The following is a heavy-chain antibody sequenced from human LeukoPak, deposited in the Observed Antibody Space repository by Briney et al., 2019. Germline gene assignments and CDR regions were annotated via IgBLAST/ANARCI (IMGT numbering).Heavy chain of an antibody. CDR2: FSGSGGST. CDR3: AKDFPYYYDTSGYYQDS. Sequence: GGSLRLSCAASGFTFSSYAMSWVRQAPGKGLECISGFSGSGGSTYYADSVKGRFTISRDNSKNTLYLQMNSLRAEDTAVYYCAKDFPYYYDTSGYYQDSWGQGTLVTVSS. J-gene: IGHJ4*02. D-gene: IGHD3-22*01. V-gene: IGHV3-23*01. CDR1: GFTFSSYA.